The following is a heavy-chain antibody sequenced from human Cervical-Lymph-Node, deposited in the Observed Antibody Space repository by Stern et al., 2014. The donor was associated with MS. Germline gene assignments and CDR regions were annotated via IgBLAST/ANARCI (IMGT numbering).Heavy chain of an antibody. J-gene: IGHJ2*01. D-gene: IGHD6-6*01. CDR1: NDSISSSDYY. V-gene: IGHV4-39*01. CDR3: ARQTFYTTSSVSRYFDV. Sequence: QLQLQESGPGLVKPSETLSLTCTVSNDSISSSDYYWAWIRQSPEKGLEWIGSVYHTASTYGNPSLTSRVTISTDTAKNPFSLSLNSVTAADTAIYYCARQTFYTTSSVSRYFDVWGRGSLVTVSS. CDR2: VYHTAST.